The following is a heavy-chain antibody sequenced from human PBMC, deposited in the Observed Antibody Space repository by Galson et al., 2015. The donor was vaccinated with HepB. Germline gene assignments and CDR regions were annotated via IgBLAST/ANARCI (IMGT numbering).Heavy chain of an antibody. Sequence: SLRLSCAASGFTFSSYGMHWVRQAPGKGLEWVAVISYDGSNKYYADSVKGRFTISRDNSKNTLYLQMNSLRAEDTAVYYCAKGLFDWLLFDAFDIWGQGTMVTVSS. D-gene: IGHD3-9*01. CDR2: ISYDGSNK. J-gene: IGHJ3*02. CDR1: GFTFSSYG. CDR3: AKGLFDWLLFDAFDI. V-gene: IGHV3-30*18.